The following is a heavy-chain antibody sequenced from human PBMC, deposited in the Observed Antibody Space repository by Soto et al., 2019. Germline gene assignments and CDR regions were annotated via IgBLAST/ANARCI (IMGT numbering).Heavy chain of an antibody. CDR1: GGSISSYY. CDR3: ARDRHWYGSGGPFYSAGSFDI. CDR2: MFHGLGP. Sequence: QVHLLQSGPTLVKPSETLSLTCTFSGGSISSYYWSWIRQPPGKGLEWIGYMFHGLGPNYNSSLRGRVSISVDTTKNQFSLELRSLTAADTAVYYCARDRHWYGSGGPFYSAGSFDIWGQGTMVAVST. D-gene: IGHD6-25*01. V-gene: IGHV4-59*01. J-gene: IGHJ3*02.